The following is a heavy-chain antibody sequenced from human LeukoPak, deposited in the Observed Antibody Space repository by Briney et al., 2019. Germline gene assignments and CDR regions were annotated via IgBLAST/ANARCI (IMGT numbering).Heavy chain of an antibody. Sequence: GGSLRLSCAASGFTFRTYGMHWVRQAPGKGLEWVALIWYDGTNEYYADSVKGRFTISRDNSKNTLYLQMNSLRAEDTAVYYCTRDPLYGSGSYHFDYWGQGTLVTDSS. CDR3: TRDPLYGSGSYHFDY. CDR2: IWYDGTNE. D-gene: IGHD3-10*01. CDR1: GFTFRTYG. J-gene: IGHJ4*02. V-gene: IGHV3-33*01.